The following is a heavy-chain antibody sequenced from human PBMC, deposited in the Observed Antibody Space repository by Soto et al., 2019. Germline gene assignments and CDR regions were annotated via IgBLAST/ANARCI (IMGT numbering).Heavy chain of an antibody. Sequence: AGGSLRLSCVASEFPFSSYAIHWVRQAPGKGLEWVAVMSYDGNNKYYADSVKGRFSISRDNSRNTLYLQMDSLRAEDTAVYYCAKDQMTTVTTFDYWGQGALVTVSS. J-gene: IGHJ4*02. CDR3: AKDQMTTVTTFDY. D-gene: IGHD4-17*01. V-gene: IGHV3-30-3*01. CDR2: MSYDGNNK. CDR1: EFPFSSYA.